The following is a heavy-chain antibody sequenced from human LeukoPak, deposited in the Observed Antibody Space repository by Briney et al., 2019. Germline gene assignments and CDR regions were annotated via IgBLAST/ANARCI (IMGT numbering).Heavy chain of an antibody. Sequence: GGSLRLSCAASGFTFSDYWMNWVRQAPGKGLEWVANIDQDGSSEYYVGSVQGRFTISRDNAKNSLYLQMNSLRAEDTAVYYCARGDWAPFDYWSQGSLLTVSS. CDR2: IDQDGSSE. V-gene: IGHV3-7*01. CDR3: ARGDWAPFDY. CDR1: GFTFSDYW. D-gene: IGHD2-21*02. J-gene: IGHJ4*02.